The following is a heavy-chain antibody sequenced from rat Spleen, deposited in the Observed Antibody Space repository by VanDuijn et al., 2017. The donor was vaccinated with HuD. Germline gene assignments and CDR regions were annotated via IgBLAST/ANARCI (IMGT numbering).Heavy chain of an antibody. D-gene: IGHD1-7*01. CDR2: ISSGGFT. Sequence: QVQLKESGPGLVQPSQTLSLTCTVSGFSLTSNGVSWVRQSPGKGLEWIVTISSGGFTYYNSPFKSRVSISRDTSKHQVFLEMNSLQTEDTAIYFCTRETPMGTNRYFDHWGQGVMVTVSS. V-gene: IGHV2S8*01. CDR3: TRETPMGTNRYFDH. CDR1: GFSLTSNG. J-gene: IGHJ2*01.